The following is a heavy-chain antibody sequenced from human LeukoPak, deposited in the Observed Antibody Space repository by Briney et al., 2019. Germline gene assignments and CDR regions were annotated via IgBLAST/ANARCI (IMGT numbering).Heavy chain of an antibody. CDR3: ARNDVSWYYYGMDV. V-gene: IGHV3-48*03. J-gene: IGHJ6*04. CDR1: GFTFSGYE. Sequence: GGSLRLSCAASGFTFSGYEMNWVRQAPGKGLEWVSYISSSGSTIYYADSVKGRFTISRDNAKNSLYLQMNSLRAEDTAVYYCARNDVSWYYYGMDVWGKGTTVTVSS. CDR2: ISSSGSTI. D-gene: IGHD1-1*01.